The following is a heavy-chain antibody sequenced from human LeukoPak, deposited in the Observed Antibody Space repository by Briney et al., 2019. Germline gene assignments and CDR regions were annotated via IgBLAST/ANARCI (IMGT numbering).Heavy chain of an antibody. Sequence: GGSLRLSCAASGFTFSNAWMNWVRQAPGKGLEWVGHIKSKTDGGTMDCAAPVKGRFTISRDDSKNTLYLQMNSLKTEDTAVYYCTTAWYTGSYYFDYWDQGTLVTVSS. J-gene: IGHJ4*02. V-gene: IGHV3-15*01. CDR2: IKSKTDGGTM. CDR3: TTAWYTGSYYFDY. D-gene: IGHD1-26*01. CDR1: GFTFSNAW.